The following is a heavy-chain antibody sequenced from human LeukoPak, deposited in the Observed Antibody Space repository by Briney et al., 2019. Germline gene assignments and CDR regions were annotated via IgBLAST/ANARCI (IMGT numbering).Heavy chain of an antibody. V-gene: IGHV5-51*01. Sequence: GEPLKISCKGSGYSFTSYWIGWVRQMPGKGLEGMGIIYPGDSYTRYSPSFQGQVTISADKSISTAYLQWSSLKASDTAMYYCARHGQHSHSLGYCSGGSCYPLGYYYYGMDVWGQGTTVTASS. J-gene: IGHJ6*02. CDR3: ARHGQHSHSLGYCSGGSCYPLGYYYYGMDV. CDR2: IYPGDSYT. D-gene: IGHD2-15*01. CDR1: GYSFTSYW.